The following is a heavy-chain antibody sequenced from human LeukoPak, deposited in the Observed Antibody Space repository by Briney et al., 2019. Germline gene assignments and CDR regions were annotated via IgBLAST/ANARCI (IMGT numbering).Heavy chain of an antibody. V-gene: IGHV3-15*01. D-gene: IGHD3-22*01. J-gene: IGHJ4*02. CDR1: GFTFSNAW. CDR2: IKSKTDGGTT. CDR3: TTDWHYYDSSGYYYGIDY. Sequence: GGSLRLSCAASGFTFSNAWMSWVRQAPGKGLEWVGRIKSKTDGGTTDYAAPVKGRFTISRDDSKNTLYLQMNSLKTEDTAVYYCTTDWHYYDSSGYYYGIDYWGQGTLVIVSS.